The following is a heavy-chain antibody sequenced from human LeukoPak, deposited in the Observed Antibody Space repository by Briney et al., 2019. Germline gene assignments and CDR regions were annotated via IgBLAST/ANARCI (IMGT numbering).Heavy chain of an antibody. Sequence: GSLRLSCAASGFTFSNAWMSWVRQAPGKGLEWVGRIKRKTDGGAPEYSAPVKGGFTFSRDDIKNTVYLQMGSLKTEDTAVYYCATDLLDFWGQGTLVTVSS. CDR1: GFTFSNAW. CDR2: IKRKTDGGAP. CDR3: ATDLLDF. V-gene: IGHV3-15*01. J-gene: IGHJ4*02.